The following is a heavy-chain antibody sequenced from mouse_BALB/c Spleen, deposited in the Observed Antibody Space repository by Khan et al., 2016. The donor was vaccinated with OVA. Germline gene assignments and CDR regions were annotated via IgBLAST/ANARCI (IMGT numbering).Heavy chain of an antibody. Sequence: EVELVESGGDLVKPGGSLKLSCAASGFTFSSYGMSWVRQTPAKRLEWVAAISSGGSYTNYQDSLKGRFTISRDNAKNPLYLQMSSLTSEDTAMYYCARKPCYYWGSAMDYWGQGTSVTVSS. V-gene: IGHV5-6*01. J-gene: IGHJ4*01. CDR2: ISSGGSYT. CDR1: GFTFSSYG. CDR3: ARKPCYYWGSAMDY. D-gene: IGHD2-3*01.